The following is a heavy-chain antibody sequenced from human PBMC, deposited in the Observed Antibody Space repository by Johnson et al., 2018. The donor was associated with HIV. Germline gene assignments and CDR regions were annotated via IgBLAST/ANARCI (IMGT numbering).Heavy chain of an antibody. J-gene: IGHJ3*02. D-gene: IGHD3-10*01. Sequence: VQLVESGGGLVQPGRSLRLSCAASGFTFDDYTMHWVRQAPGKGLEWVSLISWDGGSTYYADSVNGRFTISRDNSKNTLYLQMNSLRVEDTAVYYCVKEGITMEVDIWGQGTMVTVSS. CDR1: GFTFDDYT. CDR2: ISWDGGST. V-gene: IGHV3-43*01. CDR3: VKEGITMEVDI.